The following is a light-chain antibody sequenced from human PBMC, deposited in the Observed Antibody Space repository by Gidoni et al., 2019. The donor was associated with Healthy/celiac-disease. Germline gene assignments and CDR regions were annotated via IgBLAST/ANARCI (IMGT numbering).Light chain of an antibody. J-gene: IGKJ3*01. CDR2: WAS. CDR1: YSSNNKNY. CDR3: QQYYSSPFT. Sequence: YSSNNKNYLAWYQQKPGQPPKLLIYWASTRESGVPDRFSGSGSGTDFTLTISSLRAEDVAVYYCQQYYSSPFTFGPGTKVDIK. V-gene: IGKV4-1*01.